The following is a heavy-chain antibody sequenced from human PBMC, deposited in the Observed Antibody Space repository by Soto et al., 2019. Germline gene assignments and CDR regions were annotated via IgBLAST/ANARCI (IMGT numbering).Heavy chain of an antibody. CDR1: GGSFSVYY. Sequence: SDTLSLTCAVYGGSFSVYYWSWIGQRPGKGLEWIGEINHSGSTNYNPSLKSRVTISVGTSKNQFSLKLSSVTAADTAVYYCARGSYGDSGQTTYNYYGMDVWGQGTTVTVSS. CDR2: INHSGST. V-gene: IGHV4-34*01. J-gene: IGHJ6*01. CDR3: ARGSYGDSGQTTYNYYGMDV. D-gene: IGHD4-17*01.